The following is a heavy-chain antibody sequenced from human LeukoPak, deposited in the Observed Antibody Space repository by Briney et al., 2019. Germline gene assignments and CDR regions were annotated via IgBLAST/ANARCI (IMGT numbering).Heavy chain of an antibody. D-gene: IGHD1-26*01. CDR3: ARDNQWELLARVGAFDI. V-gene: IGHV3-21*01. CDR1: GFTFSSYS. Sequence: GGSLRLSCAASGFTFSSYSMNWVRQAPGKGLEWVSSISSSSSYIYYADSVKGRFTISRDNAKNSLYLQMNSLRAEDTAVYYCARDNQWELLARVGAFDIWGQGTMVTVSS. J-gene: IGHJ3*02. CDR2: ISSSSSYI.